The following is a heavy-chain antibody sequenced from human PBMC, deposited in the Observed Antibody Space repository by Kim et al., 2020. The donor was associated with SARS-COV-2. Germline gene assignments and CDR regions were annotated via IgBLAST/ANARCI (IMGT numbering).Heavy chain of an antibody. CDR1: GYTFTSYG. Sequence: SVKVFCKASGYTFTSYGISWVRQAPGQGLEWMGWISTYDGDTNYAQNVQGRVTLATDTFTNTVNMEMRSLRSDDTAVYYCARDHGGSAATDTFDYWGQGTLVTVSS. CDR3: ARDHGGSAATDTFDY. V-gene: IGHV1-18*01. J-gene: IGHJ4*02. CDR2: ISTYDGDT. D-gene: IGHD2-15*01.